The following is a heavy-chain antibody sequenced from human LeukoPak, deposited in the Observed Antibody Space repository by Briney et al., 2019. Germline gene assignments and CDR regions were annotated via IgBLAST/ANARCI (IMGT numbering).Heavy chain of an antibody. D-gene: IGHD4-17*01. J-gene: IGHJ4*02. V-gene: IGHV1-2*02. CDR1: GYTFTGYY. CDR3: PRQHDYGDYSFGY. CDR2: INPNSGGT. Sequence: ASVKVSCKASGYTFTGYYMHWVRQAPGQGLEWMGGINPNSGGTNYAQQFQGRVTMTRDTSISTAYMELSRLRSDDTAVYYCPRQHDYGDYSFGYWGQGTLVTVSS.